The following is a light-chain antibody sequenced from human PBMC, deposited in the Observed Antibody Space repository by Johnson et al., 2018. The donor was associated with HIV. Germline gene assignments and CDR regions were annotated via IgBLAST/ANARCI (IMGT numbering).Light chain of an antibody. Sequence: QPVLTQPPSVSAAPGQTVTISFSGSSSNIGNNYVSWYQQLPGTAPKLLIYDNNKRPSGIPDRFSGSKSGTSATLGITGLQTGDEADYYCGTWDSSLSVLYAFGTGTKLTFL. CDR2: DNN. V-gene: IGLV1-51*01. J-gene: IGLJ1*01. CDR1: SSNIGNNY. CDR3: GTWDSSLSVLYA.